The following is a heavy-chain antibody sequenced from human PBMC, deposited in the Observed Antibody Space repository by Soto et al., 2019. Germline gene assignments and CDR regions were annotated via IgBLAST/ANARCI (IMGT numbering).Heavy chain of an antibody. CDR3: AIERNTAMVNFMDV. D-gene: IGHD5-18*01. CDR2: TYYVSKCDN. V-gene: IGHV6-1*01. J-gene: IGHJ6*02. CDR1: GDTLSSNSAA. Sequence: SQTLSLTSALSGDTLSSNSAARNCIRQSPSSGLEWLGKTYYVSKCDNDYADSMKSRITINTYTSKNQFSQQVNSVTPEDTAVYYCAIERNTAMVNFMDVWGQGTTVTVSS.